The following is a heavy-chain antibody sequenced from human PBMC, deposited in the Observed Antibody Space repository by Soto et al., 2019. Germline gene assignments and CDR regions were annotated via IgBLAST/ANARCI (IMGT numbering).Heavy chain of an antibody. J-gene: IGHJ4*02. D-gene: IGHD6-13*01. CDR1: GFTFSDYY. Sequence: QVQLVESGGGLVKPGGSLRLSCAVSGFTFSDYYMTWIRQAPGKGLEWVSYISSSTSHTNYADSVKGRFTSSRDNAKNSLFVQMNSLRAEDTAVYYCARGRGAAADYFDFWGQGTLVTVSS. CDR2: ISSSTSHT. CDR3: ARGRGAAADYFDF. V-gene: IGHV3-11*05.